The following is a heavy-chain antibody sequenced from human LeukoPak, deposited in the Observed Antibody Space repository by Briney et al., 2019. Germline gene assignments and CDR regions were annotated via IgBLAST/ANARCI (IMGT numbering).Heavy chain of an antibody. CDR1: GFTFSRHD. J-gene: IGHJ4*02. Sequence: PGRSLRLSCVASGFTFSRHDMNWVRQAPGKGLEWVAVISYDGSNKYYADSVKGRFTISRDNSKNTLYLQMNSLRTEDTAVYYCARDRPVTPLGYWGQGTLVTVSS. V-gene: IGHV3-30*03. CDR2: ISYDGSNK. CDR3: ARDRPVTPLGY. D-gene: IGHD3-16*01.